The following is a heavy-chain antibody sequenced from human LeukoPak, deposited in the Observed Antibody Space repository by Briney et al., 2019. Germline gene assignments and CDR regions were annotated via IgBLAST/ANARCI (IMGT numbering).Heavy chain of an antibody. V-gene: IGHV4-39*01. J-gene: IGHJ4*02. CDR3: ARGVPNIAAAGTHFGFYFDY. CDR2: IYYSGST. D-gene: IGHD6-13*01. Sequence: SETLSLTCTVSGGSINSSSYYWGWIRQPPGKGLEWIGSIYYSGSTYYNPSLKSRVTISVDTSKNQFSLKLSSVTAADTAVYYCARGVPNIAAAGTHFGFYFDYWGQGTLVTVSS. CDR1: GGSINSSSYY.